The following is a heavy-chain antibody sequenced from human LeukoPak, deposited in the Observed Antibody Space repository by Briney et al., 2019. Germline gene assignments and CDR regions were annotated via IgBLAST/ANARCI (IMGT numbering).Heavy chain of an antibody. CDR1: GFTFSSYW. Sequence: GGSLRLSCAASGFTFSSYWMSWVRQAPGKGLEWVANIKQDGSEKYYVDSVKGRFTISGDNAKNSLYLQMNSLRAEDTAVYYCARVRARSYCSSTSCYGYWGQGTLVTVSS. D-gene: IGHD2-2*01. J-gene: IGHJ4*02. CDR2: IKQDGSEK. CDR3: ARVRARSYCSSTSCYGY. V-gene: IGHV3-7*01.